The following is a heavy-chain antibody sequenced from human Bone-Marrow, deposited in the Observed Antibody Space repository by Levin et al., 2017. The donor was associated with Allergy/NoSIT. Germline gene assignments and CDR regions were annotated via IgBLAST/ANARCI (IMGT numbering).Heavy chain of an antibody. V-gene: IGHV1-69*13. CDR2: ITPISATP. J-gene: IGHJ6*03. CDR1: GGTLRNHA. Sequence: SVKVSCKASGGTLRNHAITWVRQAPGQGLEWMGGITPISATPKYAQKFQGRVTVTADEFMNTAFMELSSLRSEDTAVYYCARGSSYSNAWQWGPKSPYYTDVWGTGTTVIVSS. D-gene: IGHD6-13*01. CDR3: ARGSSYSNAWQWGPKSPYYTDV.